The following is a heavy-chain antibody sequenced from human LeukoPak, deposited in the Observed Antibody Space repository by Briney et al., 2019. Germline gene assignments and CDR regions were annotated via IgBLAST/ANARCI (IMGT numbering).Heavy chain of an antibody. V-gene: IGHV1-46*04. CDR1: GYTFTSYY. J-gene: IGHJ4*02. CDR3: ARDAPDVDTAMVKYFDY. D-gene: IGHD5-18*01. CDR2: INPSGGYT. Sequence: ASVNVSCKASGYTFTSYYMHWVRQAPGQGLEWMGAINPSGGYTSYAQKLQGRVTMTRDTSTSTVYMEMSSLRAEDTAVYYCARDAPDVDTAMVKYFDYWGQGTLVTVSS.